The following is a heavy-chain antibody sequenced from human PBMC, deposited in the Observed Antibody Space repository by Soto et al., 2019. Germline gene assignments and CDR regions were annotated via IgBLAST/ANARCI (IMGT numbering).Heavy chain of an antibody. V-gene: IGHV2-26*01. D-gene: IGHD2-2*01. CDR2: ILSSGEK. CDR1: GFSLSNAMVG. Sequence: QVTLKESGPVLVKPTETLTLTCTVSGFSLSNAMVGVSWIRQSPGKALEWLAHILSSGEKSYSTSLKSRVTISKDTSRSQVVLTMTRMDPVDTATYYCARISQYAYDCDYWGQGTLVTVSS. J-gene: IGHJ4*02. CDR3: ARISQYAYDCDY.